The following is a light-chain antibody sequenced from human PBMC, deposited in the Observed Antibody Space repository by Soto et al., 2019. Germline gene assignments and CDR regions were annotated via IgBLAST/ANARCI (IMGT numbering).Light chain of an antibody. CDR2: AAS. CDR1: QGISSY. CDR3: QQLNSYPRT. V-gene: IGKV1-9*01. Sequence: DIQLTQSPSFLSASVGDRVTITCRASQGISSYLAWYQQKPGKAPKLLIYAASTLQSGVPSRFSGSGSWTEFTLTTSSLQPEDFATYYCQQLNSYPRTFGQGTKVEIK. J-gene: IGKJ1*01.